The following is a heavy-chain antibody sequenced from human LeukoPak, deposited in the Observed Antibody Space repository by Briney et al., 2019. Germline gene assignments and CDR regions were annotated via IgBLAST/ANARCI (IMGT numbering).Heavy chain of an antibody. D-gene: IGHD3-10*01. J-gene: IGHJ4*02. V-gene: IGHV3-66*01. CDR1: GFTVSSDY. Sequence: GGSLRLSCAASGFTVSSDYMSWLRQAPGKALEGVAVIYSGGSTYYPDSVKGRFTISRDNSKNTLYLQMNSLRAEDTAVYYCAKDRELETYFYGSGSSTLGGQGTLVTVSS. CDR3: AKDRELETYFYGSGSSTL. CDR2: IYSGGST.